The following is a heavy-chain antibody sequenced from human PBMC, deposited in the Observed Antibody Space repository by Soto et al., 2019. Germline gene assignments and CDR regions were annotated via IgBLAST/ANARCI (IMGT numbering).Heavy chain of an antibody. CDR1: GFTFSSYA. CDR3: ARGLLRGVKKIPYYYGMDV. Sequence: GGSLSLSCAASGFTFSSYAMHWVRQAPGKGLEWVAVISYDGSNKYYADSVKGRFTISRDNSKNTLYLQMNSLRAEDTAVYYCARGLLRGVKKIPYYYGMDVWGQGTTVPVSS. CDR2: ISYDGSNK. V-gene: IGHV3-30-3*01. D-gene: IGHD3-10*01. J-gene: IGHJ6*02.